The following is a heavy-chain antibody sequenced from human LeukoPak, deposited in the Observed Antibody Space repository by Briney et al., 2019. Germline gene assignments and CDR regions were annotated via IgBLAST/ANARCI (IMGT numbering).Heavy chain of an antibody. V-gene: IGHV4-38-2*01. J-gene: IGHJ4*02. CDR3: ARGRSIGEFDY. CDR1: GPSISSGFS. CDR2: VFHTGRT. D-gene: IGHD3-10*01. Sequence: SETMSLTCAVSGPSISSGFSWGWIRQPPGKGLEWVATVFHTGRTYYNPSLKSQVTISLDTSTNKFSLKLSSTTAADTAVYYCARGRSIGEFDYWGQGTLVTVSS.